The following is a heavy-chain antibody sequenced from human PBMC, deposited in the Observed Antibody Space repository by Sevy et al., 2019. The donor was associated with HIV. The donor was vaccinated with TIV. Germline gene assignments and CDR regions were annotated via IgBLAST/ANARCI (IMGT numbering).Heavy chain of an antibody. CDR1: GFAFTNYYA. Sequence: GGSLRLSCAASGFAFTNYYAMHWVRQAPGKGLEWVALISFDESDKYYADSVKGRFTLSRDNFKNTLYLQMNSLATEETAVYYCARPRANYVDNYFFYAMDVWGQGTTVTVSS. D-gene: IGHD4-17*01. V-gene: IGHV3-30-3*01. CDR3: ARPRANYVDNYFFYAMDV. CDR2: ISFDESDK. J-gene: IGHJ6*02.